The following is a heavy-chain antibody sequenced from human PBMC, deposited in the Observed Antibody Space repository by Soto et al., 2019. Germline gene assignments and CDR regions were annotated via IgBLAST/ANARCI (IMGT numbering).Heavy chain of an antibody. CDR2: ISAYNGNT. J-gene: IGHJ6*03. CDR1: GYTFTSYG. D-gene: IGHD3-9*01. V-gene: IGHV1-18*01. Sequence: QVQLVQSGAEVKKPGASVKVSCKASGYTFTSYGISWVRQAPGQGLEWMGWISAYNGNTNYAQKLQGRVTMTTDTSTSTAYMELRSLRSDDTAVYYCARVLRYFDWANYYYYYMDVWGKGTTVTVSS. CDR3: ARVLRYFDWANYYYYYMDV.